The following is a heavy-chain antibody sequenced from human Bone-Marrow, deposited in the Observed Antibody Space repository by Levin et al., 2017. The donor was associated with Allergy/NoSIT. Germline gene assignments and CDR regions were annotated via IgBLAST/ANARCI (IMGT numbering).Heavy chain of an antibody. CDR3: ARGYIAARQSDAFDI. D-gene: IGHD6-6*01. Sequence: GGSLRLSCAASGFTFSSYSMNWVRQAPGKGLEWVSSISSSSSYIYYADSVKGRFTISRDNAKNSLYLQMNSLRAEDTAVYYCARGYIAARQSDAFDIWGQGTMVTVSS. J-gene: IGHJ3*02. CDR2: ISSSSSYI. V-gene: IGHV3-21*01. CDR1: GFTFSSYS.